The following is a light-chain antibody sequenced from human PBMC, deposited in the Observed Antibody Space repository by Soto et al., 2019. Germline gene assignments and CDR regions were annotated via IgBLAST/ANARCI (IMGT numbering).Light chain of an antibody. CDR1: QTVSTNY. CDR2: DAS. CDR3: QQYGGSPHT. V-gene: IGKV3-20*01. Sequence: EIALTQSPGTLSLAPGERATLSCRASQTVSTNYLAWYQQKPGQAPRLVIYDASSRATGIPERFSGSGSRTDFTLTISRLEPEDFAVYYCQQYGGSPHTFGQGTKLEIK. J-gene: IGKJ2*01.